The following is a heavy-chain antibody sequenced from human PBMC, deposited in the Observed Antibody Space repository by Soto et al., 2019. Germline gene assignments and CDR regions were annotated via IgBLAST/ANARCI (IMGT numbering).Heavy chain of an antibody. J-gene: IGHJ4*02. CDR1: GGSISPYY. Sequence: SETLSLTCTVSGGSISPYYWSWIRQPPGKGLELIGYMFYSGSTNYNPSLKSRVTISVDMSKNQFSLKLNSVTAADTAMYYCAKEDDFWSGYLAYWGQGTLVTVSS. CDR3: AKEDDFWSGYLAY. D-gene: IGHD3-3*01. V-gene: IGHV4-59*01. CDR2: MFYSGST.